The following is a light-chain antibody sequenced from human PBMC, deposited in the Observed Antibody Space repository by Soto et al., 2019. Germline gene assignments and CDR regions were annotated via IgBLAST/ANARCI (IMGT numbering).Light chain of an antibody. V-gene: IGKV3-20*01. CDR2: AAS. CDR3: QQYGSSPGFT. CDR1: QSVSSSY. Sequence: EIVLTQSPGTLSLSPGERATLSCRASQSVSSSYLAWYQQKPGQAPRLLIYAASSRATGIPDRFSGSGSGTDFTLTISILEPEDFAVYYCQQYGSSPGFTFGPGTKVDIK. J-gene: IGKJ3*01.